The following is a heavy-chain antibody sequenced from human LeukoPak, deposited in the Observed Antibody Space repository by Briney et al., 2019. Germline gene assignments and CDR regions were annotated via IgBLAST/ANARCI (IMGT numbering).Heavy chain of an antibody. CDR3: ARGGYSYGYVESFDY. J-gene: IGHJ4*02. D-gene: IGHD5-18*01. V-gene: IGHV5-51*01. CDR1: GYSFTSYW. Sequence: GESLKISCKGSGYSFTSYWVGWVRQMPGKGLEWMGIIYPGDSDTRYSPSFQGQVTISADKSISTAYLQWSSLKASDTAMYYCARGGYSYGYVESFDYWGQGTLVTVSS. CDR2: IYPGDSDT.